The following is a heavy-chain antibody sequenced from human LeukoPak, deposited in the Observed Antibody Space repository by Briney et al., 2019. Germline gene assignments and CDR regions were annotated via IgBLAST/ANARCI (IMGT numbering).Heavy chain of an antibody. Sequence: SVKVSCKTSGYTFIAYYVHWVRQAPGQGLEWMGRIIPILGIANYAQKFQGRVTITADKSTSTAYMELSSLRSEDTAVYYCATTIFGVVITDAFDIWGQGTMVTVSS. CDR1: GYTFIAYY. V-gene: IGHV1-69*02. CDR3: ATTIFGVVITDAFDI. CDR2: IIPILGIA. D-gene: IGHD3-3*01. J-gene: IGHJ3*02.